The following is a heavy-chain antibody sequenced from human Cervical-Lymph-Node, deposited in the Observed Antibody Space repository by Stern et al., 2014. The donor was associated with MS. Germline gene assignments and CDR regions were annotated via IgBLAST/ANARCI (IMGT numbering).Heavy chain of an antibody. D-gene: IGHD1-26*01. Sequence: QVQLQESGPGLVKPSQTLSLTCTVSGGSISSGSYYWSWIRQPAGKGLEWIGRIYTSGSTNYNPSLKSPVTLSVATPKNQFSLQLSSVTAADTAVYYCARERGATGYWGQGTLVTVSS. V-gene: IGHV4-61*02. CDR2: IYTSGST. CDR1: GGSISSGSYY. CDR3: ARERGATGY. J-gene: IGHJ4*02.